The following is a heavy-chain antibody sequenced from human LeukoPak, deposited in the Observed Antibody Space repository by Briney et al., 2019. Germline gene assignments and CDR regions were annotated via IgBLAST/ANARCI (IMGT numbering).Heavy chain of an antibody. CDR1: GGSFSGYY. CDR3: ASGLTLTPYYFDY. Sequence: SETLSLTCAVYGGSFSGYYWSWIRQPPGKGLEWIGYIYYSGSTNYNPSLKSRVTISVDTSKNQFSLKLSSVTAADTAVYYCASGLTLTPYYFDYWGQGTLVTVSS. D-gene: IGHD3/OR15-3a*01. CDR2: IYYSGST. J-gene: IGHJ4*02. V-gene: IGHV4-59*01.